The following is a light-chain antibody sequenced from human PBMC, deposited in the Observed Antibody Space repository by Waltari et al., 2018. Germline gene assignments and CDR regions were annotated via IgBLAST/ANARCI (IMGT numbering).Light chain of an antibody. Sequence: DIVMTQSPDSLAVSLGERATINCKSSQSVLYSSNNKNYLAWYQHKPGQPPKLLIYWASTRVSGVPDRFSGSGSGTDFTLTISRLQAEDVAVYYCQQYYSTPFTVAGGSKVEIK. CDR1: QSVLYSSNNKNY. CDR3: QQYYSTPFT. CDR2: WAS. V-gene: IGKV4-1*01. J-gene: IGKJ4*01.